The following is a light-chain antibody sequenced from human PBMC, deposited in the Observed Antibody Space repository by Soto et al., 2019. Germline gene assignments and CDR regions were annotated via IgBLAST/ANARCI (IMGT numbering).Light chain of an antibody. V-gene: IGKV3-20*01. CDR2: GAS. CDR1: QSISSSY. J-gene: IGKJ3*01. Sequence: EIVLTQSPGTLSLSPGERATLSCRASQSISSSYLAWYQQKPGQAPRLLVYGASRRATGMQDRFIGSGSGTDFPLTISRLEPEDFAVYYCQQYGSSRFTFGPGTKVDIK. CDR3: QQYGSSRFT.